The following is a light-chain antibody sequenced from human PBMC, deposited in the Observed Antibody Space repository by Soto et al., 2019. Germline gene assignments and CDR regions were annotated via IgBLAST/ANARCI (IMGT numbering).Light chain of an antibody. V-gene: IGKV3-15*01. CDR1: QSVSSD. Sequence: EIVMTQSPGTLSVSPGERVTLSCRASQSVSSDLAWYQQKPGQAPRLLIYGASTRATGIPARFSGSGSETDFTLTISSLQSEDFAVYYCHQYNNWPPYTFGQGTKLESK. CDR3: HQYNNWPPYT. J-gene: IGKJ2*01. CDR2: GAS.